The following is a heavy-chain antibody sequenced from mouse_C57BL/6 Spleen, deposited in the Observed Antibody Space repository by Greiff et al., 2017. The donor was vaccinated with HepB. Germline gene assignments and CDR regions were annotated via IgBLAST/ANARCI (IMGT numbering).Heavy chain of an antibody. V-gene: IGHV1-77*01. J-gene: IGHJ2*01. CDR1: GYTFTDYY. CDR3: ARGTTGFDY. D-gene: IGHD1-1*01. CDR2: ICTGGGST. Sequence: VQLQQSGAELVKPGASVKLSCTASGYTFTDYYINWVKQRPGQGLEWVGKICTGGGSTYYTEKFKGRATLTADKSYSTAYMQLSSLTSEDSAVYFCARGTTGFDYWGKGTTLTVSS.